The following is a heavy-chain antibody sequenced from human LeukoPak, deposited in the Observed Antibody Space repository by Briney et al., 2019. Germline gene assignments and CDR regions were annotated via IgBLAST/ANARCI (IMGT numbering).Heavy chain of an antibody. CDR3: AKGDDYYGSGANWFDP. D-gene: IGHD3-10*01. J-gene: IGHJ5*02. CDR1: GFTVSSSY. CDR2: IYSGGST. Sequence: PGGSLRLSCAASGFTVSSSYMSWVRQAPGKGLEWVSLIYSGGSTYYAASVKGRFTISRDNSKNTLYLQMNSLRPEDTAVYYCAKGDDYYGSGANWFDPWGQGTLVTVSS. V-gene: IGHV3-53*01.